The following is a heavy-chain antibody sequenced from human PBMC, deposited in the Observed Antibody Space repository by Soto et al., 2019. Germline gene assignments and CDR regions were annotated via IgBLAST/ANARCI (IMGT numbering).Heavy chain of an antibody. Sequence: SETLSLTCDVSGGSISSGGYSWSWIRQPPGKGLEWIGYIYHSGSTYYNPSLKSRVTISVDRSKNQFSLKLTSVTAADTAVYYCARHRLGFDYCGQGTLVTVSS. D-gene: IGHD6-19*01. CDR2: IYHSGST. V-gene: IGHV4-30-2*01. J-gene: IGHJ4*02. CDR1: GGSISSGGYS. CDR3: ARHRLGFDY.